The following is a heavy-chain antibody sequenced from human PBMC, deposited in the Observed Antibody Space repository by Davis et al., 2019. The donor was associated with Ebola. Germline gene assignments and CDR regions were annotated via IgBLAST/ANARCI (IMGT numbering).Heavy chain of an antibody. D-gene: IGHD5-24*01. Sequence: ASVKVSCKAAGYTFTSYYIHWVRQAPGQGLEWMGIFNPSGGTTTHAQNFQGRVTVTRDTSTSTVYMELSSLRSEDTAVYYCARQDMATTTLAYWGQGTLVTVSS. J-gene: IGHJ4*02. CDR2: FNPSGGTT. CDR3: ARQDMATTTLAY. CDR1: GYTFTSYY. V-gene: IGHV1-46*01.